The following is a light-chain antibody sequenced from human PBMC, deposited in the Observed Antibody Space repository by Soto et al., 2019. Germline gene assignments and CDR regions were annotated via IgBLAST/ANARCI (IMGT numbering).Light chain of an antibody. J-gene: IGLJ1*01. CDR3: CSYAGSYNYV. CDR2: DVS. V-gene: IGLV2-11*01. Sequence: QSVLTQPASVSGSPGQSVTISCTGTSSDVGGYSYVSWYQQHPGKAPKLMIYDVSKRPSGVPDRFSGSKSGNTASLTISGLQAEDEADYYCCSYAGSYNYVFGTGTKVTVL. CDR1: SSDVGGYSY.